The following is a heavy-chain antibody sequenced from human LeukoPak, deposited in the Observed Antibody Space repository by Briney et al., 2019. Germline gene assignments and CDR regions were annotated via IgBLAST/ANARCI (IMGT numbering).Heavy chain of an antibody. J-gene: IGHJ3*02. D-gene: IGHD2-21*01. CDR2: ISYDGSNK. Sequence: GGSLRLSCAASGFTFSSYAMHWVRQAPGKGLEWVAVISYDGSNKYYADSVKGRFTISRDNSKNTLYLQMNSLRAEDTAVYYCARDRMVVKAFDIWGQGTMVTVSS. V-gene: IGHV3-30-3*01. CDR3: ARDRMVVKAFDI. CDR1: GFTFSSYA.